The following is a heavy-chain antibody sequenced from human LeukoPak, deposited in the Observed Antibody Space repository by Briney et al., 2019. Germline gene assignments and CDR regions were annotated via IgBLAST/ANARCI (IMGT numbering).Heavy chain of an antibody. CDR1: GFTFSNYW. CDR3: ARDSLIQYGSGSYWGFDY. Sequence: GGSLRLSCAASGFTFSNYWMSWVRQAPGKGPEWVGDIKTDGSDKYYVGSVKGRFTISRDNAKNSLYLQMNSLRAEDTAVYYCARDSLIQYGSGSYWGFDYWGQGILVIVSS. CDR2: IKTDGSDK. J-gene: IGHJ4*02. V-gene: IGHV3-7*03. D-gene: IGHD3-10*01.